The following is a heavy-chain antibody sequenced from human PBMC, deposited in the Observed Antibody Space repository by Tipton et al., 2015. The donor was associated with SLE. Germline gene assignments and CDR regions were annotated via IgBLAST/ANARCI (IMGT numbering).Heavy chain of an antibody. V-gene: IGHV1-24*01. CDR2: FDPEGGQT. Sequence: QVQLVQSGPEVKEPGASVKVTCQVPGDILSDLAIHWVRQAPGKGLEWMGTFDPEGGQTLSAQKFQGRVNMTEDRSADTAHMELSSLRSEDTAVYYCTRMIARSTWFDPWGQRTLVIVSS. CDR3: TRMIARSTWFDP. D-gene: IGHD3-16*01. J-gene: IGHJ5*02. CDR1: GDILSDLA.